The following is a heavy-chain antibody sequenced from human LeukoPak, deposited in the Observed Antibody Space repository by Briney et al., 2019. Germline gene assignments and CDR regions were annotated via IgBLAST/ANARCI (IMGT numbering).Heavy chain of an antibody. D-gene: IGHD1-1*01. J-gene: IGHJ4*02. V-gene: IGHV4-59*08. CDR2: IYYSGST. CDR3: ARLKRRNFDY. CDR1: GGSISDYY. Sequence: SETLSLTCTVSGGSISDYYWSWIRQPPGKGLEWIGYIYYSGSTNCNPSLKSRVTISINTSKNQFSLKLTSVTAADTAAYYCARLKRRNFDYWGQGTLVTVSS.